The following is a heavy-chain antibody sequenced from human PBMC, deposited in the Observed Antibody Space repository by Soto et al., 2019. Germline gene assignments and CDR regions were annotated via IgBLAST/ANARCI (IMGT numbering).Heavy chain of an antibody. CDR2: ISGSGGST. CDR3: AKKKSISLLIGMDV. D-gene: IGHD6-6*01. Sequence: EVQLLESGGGLVQPGGSLRLSCAASGFTFSSYAMSWVRQAPGKGLEWVSAISGSGGSTYYADSVKGRFTISRDNSKTTLYLQMNSLRAEDTAVYYCAKKKSISLLIGMDVWGQGTTVTVSS. CDR1: GFTFSSYA. J-gene: IGHJ6*02. V-gene: IGHV3-23*01.